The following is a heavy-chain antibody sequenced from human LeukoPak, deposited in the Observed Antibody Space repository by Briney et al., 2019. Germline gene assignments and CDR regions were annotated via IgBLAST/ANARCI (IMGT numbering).Heavy chain of an antibody. CDR3: AREHSSGYYLDY. CDR2: IYHSGST. Sequence: PSETLSLTCAVSGGSISSGGYSWSWIRQPPGKGLEWIAYIYHSGSTYYNPSLKSRATISVDRYKNQCSLKLSSVTAADTAVYYCAREHSSGYYLDYWGQGTLVTVSS. V-gene: IGHV4-30-2*01. J-gene: IGHJ4*02. D-gene: IGHD3-22*01. CDR1: GGSISSGGYS.